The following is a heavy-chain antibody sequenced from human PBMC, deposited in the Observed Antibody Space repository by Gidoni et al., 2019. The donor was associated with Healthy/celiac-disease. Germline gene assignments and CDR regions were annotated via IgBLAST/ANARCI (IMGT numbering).Heavy chain of an antibody. CDR2: IIPSFGTA. CDR1: GGTFSSYA. CDR3: ARARGVTGTTLYYYYGMDV. V-gene: IGHV1-69*01. D-gene: IGHD1-7*01. J-gene: IGHJ6*02. Sequence: QVQLVQSGAEVKKPGSSVTVSCKASGGTFSSYAISWVRQAPGQGREWTGGIIPSFGTANDAQKFQGRGKITADESTSTAYMELSSLRSEDTAGYYCARARGVTGTTLYYYYGMDVWGQGTTVTVSS.